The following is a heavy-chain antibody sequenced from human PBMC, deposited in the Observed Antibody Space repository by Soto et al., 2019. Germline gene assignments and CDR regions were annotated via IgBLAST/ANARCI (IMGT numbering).Heavy chain of an antibody. J-gene: IGHJ4*02. Sequence: EVQLLESGGGLVQPGGSLRLSCAASGFTFSSYAMSWVRQAPGKGLEWVSAISGSGGSTYYADSVKGRFTISRDNSKNTLYLQMNSLRAEDTAVYYCAKDLGHQWLVHHYFDYWGQGTLVTVSS. D-gene: IGHD6-19*01. CDR2: ISGSGGST. V-gene: IGHV3-23*01. CDR3: AKDLGHQWLVHHYFDY. CDR1: GFTFSSYA.